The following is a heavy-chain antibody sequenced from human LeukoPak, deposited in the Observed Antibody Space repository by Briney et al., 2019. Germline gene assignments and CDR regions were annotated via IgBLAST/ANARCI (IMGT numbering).Heavy chain of an antibody. CDR3: ACRKFSSAWFDR. Sequence: GASLQISCQGSASIFSTYWIGWGRPMRGKGLEWMAVIYPGDSRTRYNPSFQGQVTISADKTISTAYLQWSSLKASDTAMYYCACRKFSSAWFDRWGQGTLVTVSS. CDR2: IYPGDSRT. J-gene: IGHJ5*02. D-gene: IGHD6-25*01. V-gene: IGHV5-51*01. CDR1: ASIFSTYW.